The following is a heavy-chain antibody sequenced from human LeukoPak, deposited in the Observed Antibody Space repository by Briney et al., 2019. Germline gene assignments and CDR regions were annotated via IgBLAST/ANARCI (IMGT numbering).Heavy chain of an antibody. CDR2: INHSGST. D-gene: IGHD6-13*01. CDR1: GGSFSGYY. CDR3: ARGRSGYRQQLVRANYYYMDV. Sequence: PSETLSLTCAVYGGSFSGYYWSWIRQPPGKGLEWIGEINHSGSTNYNPSLKSRVTISVDTSKNQFSLKLSSVTAADTAVYYCARGRSGYRQQLVRANYYYMDVWGKGTTVTVSS. J-gene: IGHJ6*03. V-gene: IGHV4-34*01.